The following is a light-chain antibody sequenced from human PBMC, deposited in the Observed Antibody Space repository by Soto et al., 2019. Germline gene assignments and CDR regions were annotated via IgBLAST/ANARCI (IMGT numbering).Light chain of an antibody. J-gene: IGKJ5*01. CDR3: QQRRSWQVT. Sequence: ENVLTQSPATLSLSPGGGATLSCRASQSINTYLAWYQQKPGQAPRLLIYDASKRATGIPARFSGSGSGTNFTLTISSLEPEDFAVYYCQQRRSWQVTFGQGTRLE. CDR2: DAS. V-gene: IGKV3D-11*02. CDR1: QSINTY.